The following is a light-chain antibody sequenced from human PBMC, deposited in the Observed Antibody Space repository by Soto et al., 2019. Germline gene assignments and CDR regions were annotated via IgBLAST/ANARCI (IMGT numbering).Light chain of an antibody. CDR2: DAS. Sequence: EIVLTQSPATLSLSPGERATLSCRASQSVSSYLAWYQQKPCQAPRLLIYDASNRATGIPARFSGSGSGTDFTLTISSLEPEDFAVYYCQQRSNWPRLTFCGGTKVEIK. CDR1: QSVSSY. J-gene: IGKJ4*01. CDR3: QQRSNWPRLT. V-gene: IGKV3-11*01.